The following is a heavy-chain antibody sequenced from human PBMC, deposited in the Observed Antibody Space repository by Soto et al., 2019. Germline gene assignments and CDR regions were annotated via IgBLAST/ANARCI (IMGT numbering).Heavy chain of an antibody. CDR3: ARDPRPTTSSDDY. J-gene: IGHJ4*02. Sequence: PGGSLRLSCAASRFTFSSYSMNWVRQAQGKGLEWVSSISSSSSYIYYADSVKGRFTISRDNAKNSLYLQMNSLRAEDTAVYYCARDPRPTTSSDDYWGQGTLVTVSS. CDR2: ISSSSSYI. V-gene: IGHV3-21*01. CDR1: RFTFSSYS. D-gene: IGHD4-17*01.